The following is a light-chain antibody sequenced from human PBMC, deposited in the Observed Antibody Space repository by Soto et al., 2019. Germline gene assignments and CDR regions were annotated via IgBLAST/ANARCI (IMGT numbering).Light chain of an antibody. CDR2: GTS. V-gene: IGKV3-20*01. CDR3: QQYGNSRFT. J-gene: IGKJ2*01. Sequence: VLTQSPGTLSLSAGDRATLSCRASQSVSSSSFAWYQQKPGQAPRLLIFGTSARATGIPDRFRGSGSGKKFPPTITRLEPEDFAVYYCQQYGNSRFTFGRGTKLEIK. CDR1: QSVSSSS.